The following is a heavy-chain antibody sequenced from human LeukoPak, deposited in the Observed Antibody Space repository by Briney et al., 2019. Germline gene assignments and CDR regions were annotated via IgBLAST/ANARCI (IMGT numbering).Heavy chain of an antibody. CDR2: MNPNSGNT. V-gene: IGHV1-8*01. CDR1: GYTFTSYD. D-gene: IGHD6-19*01. Sequence: ASVKVSRKASGYTFTSYDTNWVRQATGQGLEWMGWMNPNSGNTGYAQKFQGRVTMTRNTSISTAYMELSSLRSEDTAVYYCARALRGSSGWYSAGYWGQGTLVTVSS. J-gene: IGHJ4*02. CDR3: ARALRGSSGWYSAGY.